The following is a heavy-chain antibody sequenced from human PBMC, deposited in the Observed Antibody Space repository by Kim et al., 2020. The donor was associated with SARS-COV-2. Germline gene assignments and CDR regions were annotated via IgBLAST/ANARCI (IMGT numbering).Heavy chain of an antibody. V-gene: IGHV4-38-2*02. Sequence: SETLSLTCTVSGYSISSGYYWGWIRQPPGKGLEWIGSIYHSGSTYYNPSLKSRVTISVDTSKNQFSLKLSSVTAADTAVYYCARLGSYYYFAYWGQGTLV. J-gene: IGHJ4*02. CDR2: IYHSGST. CDR1: GYSISSGYY. CDR3: ARLGSYYYFAY. D-gene: IGHD1-26*01.